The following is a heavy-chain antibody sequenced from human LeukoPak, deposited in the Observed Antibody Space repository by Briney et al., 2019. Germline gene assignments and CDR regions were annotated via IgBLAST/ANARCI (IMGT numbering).Heavy chain of an antibody. CDR2: IYTSGST. D-gene: IGHD2-2*01. V-gene: IGHV4-4*07. CDR3: ARDHQSEIFVVVPAASNWFDP. CDR1: GGSISSYY. Sequence: SETLSLTCTVSGGSISSYYWSWIRQPAGKGLEWIGRIYTSGSTNCNPSLKSRVTMSVDTSKNQFSLKLSSVTAADTAVYYCARDHQSEIFVVVPAASNWFDPWGQGTLVTVSS. J-gene: IGHJ5*02.